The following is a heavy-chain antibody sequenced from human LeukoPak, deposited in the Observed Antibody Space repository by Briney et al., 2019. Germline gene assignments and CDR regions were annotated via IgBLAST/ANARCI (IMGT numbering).Heavy chain of an antibody. CDR2: ISGSGGST. CDR3: AKAPTDHSSSLVDY. Sequence: QPGGSLRLSCAASGFTFSSYGMSWVRQAPGKGLEGVSAISGSGGSTYYADSVKGRFTISRDNSENTLYLQMNSLRAEDTAVYYCAKAPTDHSSSLVDYWGQGTLVTVSS. J-gene: IGHJ4*02. CDR1: GFTFSSYG. V-gene: IGHV3-23*01. D-gene: IGHD6-6*01.